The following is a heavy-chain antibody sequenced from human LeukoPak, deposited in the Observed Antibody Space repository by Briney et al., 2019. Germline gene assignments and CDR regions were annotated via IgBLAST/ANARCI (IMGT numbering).Heavy chain of an antibody. V-gene: IGHV3-23*01. CDR1: GFTFSSFG. CDR2: ISGSGGST. D-gene: IGHD5-12*01. CDR3: ARSAAAGRIVATFAY. J-gene: IGHJ4*02. Sequence: PGGSLRLSCAASGFTFSSFGMSWVRQAPGKGLEWVSAISGSGGSTYYADSVKGRFTISQDNSKNTLYLHMNSLRAEDTAVYYCARSAAAGRIVATFAYWGQGTLVTVSS.